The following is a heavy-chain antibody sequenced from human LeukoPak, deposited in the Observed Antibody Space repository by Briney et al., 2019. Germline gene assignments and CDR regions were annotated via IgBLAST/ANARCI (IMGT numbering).Heavy chain of an antibody. CDR1: GYTFTGYY. CDR2: IIPISGSA. Sequence: SVKVSCKASGYTFTGYYMHWVRQAPGQGLEWMGGIIPISGSAKYTQKFQGRVTITTDESTNTAYMELRSLRSEDTAVYYCATTMGYLDYCSGGTCYSMLDWGQGTLVTVFS. CDR3: ATTMGYLDYCSGGTCYSMLD. V-gene: IGHV1-69*05. D-gene: IGHD2-15*01. J-gene: IGHJ4*02.